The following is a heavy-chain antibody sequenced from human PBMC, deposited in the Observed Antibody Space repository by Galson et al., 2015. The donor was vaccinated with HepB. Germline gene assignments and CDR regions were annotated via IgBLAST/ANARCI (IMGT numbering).Heavy chain of an antibody. J-gene: IGHJ2*01. Sequence: SVKVSCKVSGYTLTELSMHWVRQAPGKGLEWMGGFDPEDGETIYAQKFQGRVTMTEDTSTDTAYMELSSLRSEDTAVYYCATARPGSAAAGPYWYFDLWGRGTLVTVSS. D-gene: IGHD6-13*01. CDR2: FDPEDGET. V-gene: IGHV1-24*01. CDR1: GYTLTELS. CDR3: ATARPGSAAAGPYWYFDL.